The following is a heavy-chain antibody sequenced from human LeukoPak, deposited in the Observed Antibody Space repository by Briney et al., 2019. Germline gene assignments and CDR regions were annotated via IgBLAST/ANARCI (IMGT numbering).Heavy chain of an antibody. CDR2: IKQDGSEK. CDR1: GFTFSNYW. V-gene: IGHV3-7*04. CDR3: ARDHGDY. Sequence: GGPLRLSCAASGFTFSNYWMSWVRQAPGKGLEWVANIKQDGSEKYYVDSVKGRFTISRDNVKNSLYLQMNSLRAEDTAVYYCARDHGDYWGQGTVDTVSS. J-gene: IGHJ4*02.